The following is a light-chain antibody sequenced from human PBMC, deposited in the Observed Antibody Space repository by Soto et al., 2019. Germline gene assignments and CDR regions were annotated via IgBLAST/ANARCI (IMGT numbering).Light chain of an antibody. CDR1: QNIVRY. V-gene: IGKV1-39*01. Sequence: DIQMTQSPSPLSASVGDRVTITCRASQNIVRYLNWYQQKPGSAPKLLIYLASSLQTGVPSRFSGSGSGGDFTLTISSLQPEDFATYYCQQSYTAPHTFGQGTKLQIK. J-gene: IGKJ2*01. CDR2: LAS. CDR3: QQSYTAPHT.